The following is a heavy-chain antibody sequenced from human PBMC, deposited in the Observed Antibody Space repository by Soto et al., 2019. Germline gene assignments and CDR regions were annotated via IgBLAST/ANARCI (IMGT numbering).Heavy chain of an antibody. V-gene: IGHV3-15*01. CDR2: IKSNTDGGTA. CDR1: GFNLSHPW. J-gene: IGHJ4*02. CDR3: TTGIYYDILTGYHNVAY. Sequence: EVQLEESGGGLGKPGGSLRLSCAASGFNLSHPWMTWVRQAAGKGLEWVGRIKSNTDGGTADYAAPVNGRFTISRDESKNTVDLQMNSLKTEDTAVYYCTTGIYYDILTGYHNVAYWGQGTLVTVSS. D-gene: IGHD3-9*01.